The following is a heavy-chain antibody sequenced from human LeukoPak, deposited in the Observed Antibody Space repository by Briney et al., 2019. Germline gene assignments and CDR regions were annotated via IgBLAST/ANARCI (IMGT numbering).Heavy chain of an antibody. V-gene: IGHV4-59*01. D-gene: IGHD1-26*01. CDR3: ARAPSVGATSYFDY. CDR1: GGSISSYY. CDR2: IYYSGST. Sequence: PSETLSLTCTVSGGSISSYYWSWIRQPPGKGLEWIGYIYYSGSTNYNPSLKSRVTISVDTSKNQFSLKLSSVTAADTAVYYCARAPSVGATSYFDYSGQGTLVTVSS. J-gene: IGHJ4*02.